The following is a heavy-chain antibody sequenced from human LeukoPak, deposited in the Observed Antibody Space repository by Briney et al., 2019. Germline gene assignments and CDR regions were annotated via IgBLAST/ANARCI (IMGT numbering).Heavy chain of an antibody. Sequence: GRSLRLSCAASGFTFSSYGMHWVRQAPGKGLEWVAVISYDGSNKYYADSVKGRFTISRDNSKNTLYLQMNSLRAEDTAVYYCARDVDTAMVRTLYYYYGMDVWGQGTTVTVSS. J-gene: IGHJ6*02. CDR3: ARDVDTAMVRTLYYYYGMDV. CDR2: ISYDGSNK. D-gene: IGHD5-18*01. CDR1: GFTFSSYG. V-gene: IGHV3-30*03.